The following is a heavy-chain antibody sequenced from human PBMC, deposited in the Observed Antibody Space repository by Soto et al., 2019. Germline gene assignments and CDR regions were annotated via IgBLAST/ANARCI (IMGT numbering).Heavy chain of an antibody. J-gene: IGHJ4*02. D-gene: IGHD3-9*01. CDR2: ISPSGSDI. CDR1: GFSFRSYS. CDR3: ARRTPRHALPSFDWPRLDS. Sequence: PXVCLRLSCAACGFSFRSYSMNWVRQAPGKGLEWVSLISPSGSDIYYADSVQGRFTISRDNAKNSLFLEMNSLRAEDTALYYCARRTPRHALPSFDWPRLDSCGQGTLVTVSS. V-gene: IGHV3-21*06.